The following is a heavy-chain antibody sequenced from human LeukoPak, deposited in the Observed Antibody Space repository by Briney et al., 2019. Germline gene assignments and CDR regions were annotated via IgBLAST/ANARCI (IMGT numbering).Heavy chain of an antibody. CDR1: GFTFSSYA. Sequence: PGGSLRLSCAASGFTFSSYAMHWVRQAPGKGLEWVAVIWYDGSNKYYADSVKGRFTISRDNSKNTLYLQMNSLRAEDTAVYYCARALSVATEPPYYYYGMDVWGQGTTVTVSS. V-gene: IGHV3-33*01. CDR2: IWYDGSNK. J-gene: IGHJ6*02. D-gene: IGHD5-12*01. CDR3: ARALSVATEPPYYYYGMDV.